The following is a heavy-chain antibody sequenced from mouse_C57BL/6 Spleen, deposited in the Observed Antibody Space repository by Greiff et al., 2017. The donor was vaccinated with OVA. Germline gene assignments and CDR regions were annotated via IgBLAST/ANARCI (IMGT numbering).Heavy chain of an antibody. CDR2: ISSGSSTI. J-gene: IGHJ2*01. Sequence: EVQLQQSGGGLVKPGGSLKLSCAASGFTFSDYGMHWVRQAPEKGLEWVAYISSGSSTIYYADTVKGRFTISRDNAKNTLFLQMTSLRSEDTAMYYCARRALLRYFDYWGQGTTLTVSS. CDR1: GFTFSDYG. V-gene: IGHV5-17*01. D-gene: IGHD1-2*01. CDR3: ARRALLRYFDY.